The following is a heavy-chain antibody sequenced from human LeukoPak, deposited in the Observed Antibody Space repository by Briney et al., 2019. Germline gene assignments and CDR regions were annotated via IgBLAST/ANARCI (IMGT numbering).Heavy chain of an antibody. J-gene: IGHJ6*02. V-gene: IGHV1-69*04. Sequence: VASVKVSCKASGGTFSSYAISWVRQAPGQGLEWMGRIIPILGIANYAQKFQGRVTITADKSTSTAYMELSSLRSEDTAVYYCARVQVVVPAASRDYYGMDVWGQGTTVTVSS. CDR2: IIPILGIA. CDR3: ARVQVVVPAASRDYYGMDV. CDR1: GGTFSSYA. D-gene: IGHD2-2*01.